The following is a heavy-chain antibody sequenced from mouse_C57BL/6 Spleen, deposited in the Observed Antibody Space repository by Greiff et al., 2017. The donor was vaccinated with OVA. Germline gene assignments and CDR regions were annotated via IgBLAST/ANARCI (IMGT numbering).Heavy chain of an antibody. D-gene: IGHD1-1*01. CDR3: AQSITTVPSWFAY. Sequence: VQGVESGPGLVQPSQCLSITCTVSGFSLTSYGVHWVRQSPGKGLEWLGVIWSGGSTDYNAAFLSRLSITKENSKSQVFFKMNSLQADDTAIYYCAQSITTVPSWFAYWGQGTLVTVSA. V-gene: IGHV2-5*01. CDR1: GFSLTSYG. J-gene: IGHJ3*01. CDR2: IWSGGST.